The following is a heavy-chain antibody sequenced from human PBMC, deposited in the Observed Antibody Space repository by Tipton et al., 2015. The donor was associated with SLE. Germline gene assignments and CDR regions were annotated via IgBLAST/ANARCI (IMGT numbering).Heavy chain of an antibody. CDR2: IYYSGST. Sequence: TLSLTCTVSGGSISSYYWGWIRQPPGKGLEWIGHIYYSGSTYYIPSLKSRITISVDTSKNQFSLRLSSATAADTALYYCASLGMDYYFDLWGRGTLVTVSS. J-gene: IGHJ2*01. CDR3: ASLGMDYYFDL. CDR1: GGSISSYY. D-gene: IGHD7-27*01. V-gene: IGHV4-59*04.